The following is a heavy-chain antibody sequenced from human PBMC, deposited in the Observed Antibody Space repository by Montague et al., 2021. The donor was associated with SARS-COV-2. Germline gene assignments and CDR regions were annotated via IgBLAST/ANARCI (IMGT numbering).Heavy chain of an antibody. V-gene: IGHV4-59*01. J-gene: IGHJ3*01. CDR1: GGSISSYY. CDR2: IYYSGST. CDR3: ARGSYGADGFDL. D-gene: IGHD4/OR15-4a*01. Sequence: SETLSLTCTVSGGSISSYYWSWIRQPPGKGLEWIGYIYYSGSTNYNPSLKSRVTISLDTSKNQFSLKLNSVTAADTAVYYCARGSYGADGFDLWGQGTMVTVSS.